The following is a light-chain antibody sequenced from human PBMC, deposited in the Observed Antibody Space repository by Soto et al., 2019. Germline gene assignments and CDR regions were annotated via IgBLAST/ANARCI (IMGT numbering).Light chain of an antibody. Sequence: DIQMTQSPSSLSASVGDRVTITCRTSQTINKYLNWYQHKPGKAPKLLIYGASNLQGGVPTRFSGSGAGTYFILTISSLQPEDFATYYWQQTYSTPGTFGRGTKVEIK. CDR3: QQTYSTPGT. CDR1: QTINKY. V-gene: IGKV1-39*01. CDR2: GAS. J-gene: IGKJ1*01.